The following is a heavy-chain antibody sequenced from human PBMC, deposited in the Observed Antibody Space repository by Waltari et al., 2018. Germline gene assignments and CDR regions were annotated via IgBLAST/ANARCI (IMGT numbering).Heavy chain of an antibody. CDR3: AREGALKLAAAGRGGYYYGMDV. Sequence: QVQLVQSGAEVKQPGSSVTVSCTASGCTFSTYPITWVRQPPGQGLEWMGGIIPIFGTANYAQKFQGRVTITTDESTSTACMELSSLRSEDTAVYYCAREGALKLAAAGRGGYYYGMDVWGQGTTVTVSS. D-gene: IGHD6-13*01. V-gene: IGHV1-69*05. CDR2: IIPIFGTA. CDR1: GCTFSTYP. J-gene: IGHJ6*02.